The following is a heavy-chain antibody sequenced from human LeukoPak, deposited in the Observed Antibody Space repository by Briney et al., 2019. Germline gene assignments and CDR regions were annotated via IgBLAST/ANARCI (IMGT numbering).Heavy chain of an antibody. J-gene: IGHJ4*02. CDR3: ARAGNYDSSGYSPVDDY. Sequence: ASVKVSCKASGYTFTSYDINWVRQATGQGLEWMGWMNPNSGNTGYAQKFQGRVTITRNTSISTAYMELSSLRSEDTAVYYCARAGNYDSSGYSPVDDYWGQGTLVTASS. CDR1: GYTFTSYD. CDR2: MNPNSGNT. D-gene: IGHD3-22*01. V-gene: IGHV1-8*03.